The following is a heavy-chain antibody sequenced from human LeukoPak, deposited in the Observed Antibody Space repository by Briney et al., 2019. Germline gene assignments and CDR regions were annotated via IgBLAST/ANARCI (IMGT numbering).Heavy chain of an antibody. Sequence: VGSLRLSCAASGFTFSSYSMNWVRQAPGKGLEWVSAISGSGGSTYYADSVKGRFTISRDNSKNTLYLQMNSLRAEDTAVYYCAKVGSYSAFDIWGQGTMVTVSS. CDR3: AKVGSYSAFDI. CDR1: GFTFSSYS. CDR2: ISGSGGST. V-gene: IGHV3-23*01. D-gene: IGHD1-26*01. J-gene: IGHJ3*02.